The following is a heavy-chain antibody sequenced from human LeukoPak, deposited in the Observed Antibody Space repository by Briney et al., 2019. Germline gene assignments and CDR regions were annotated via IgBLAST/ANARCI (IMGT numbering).Heavy chain of an antibody. CDR3: ARANRQLASYYYYYGMDV. D-gene: IGHD6-13*01. V-gene: IGHV1-18*01. CDR1: GYPFSRYG. Sequence: ASVKVSCTASGYPFSRYGISWVRQAPGQGLEWMGWINTYNGDTNYAQKFQGRVTMTTDTSTSTAYMELRSLRSDDTAVYYCARANRQLASYYYYYGMDVWGQGTTVTVSS. CDR2: INTYNGDT. J-gene: IGHJ6*02.